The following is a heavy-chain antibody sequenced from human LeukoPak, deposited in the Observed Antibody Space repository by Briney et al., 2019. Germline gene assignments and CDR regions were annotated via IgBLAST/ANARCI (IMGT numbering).Heavy chain of an antibody. D-gene: IGHD6-13*01. CDR3: ARERIALGWFDP. V-gene: IGHV3-30*04. CDR2: ISYDGSNK. CDR1: GFTFSSYA. J-gene: IGHJ5*02. Sequence: PGGSLRLSCAASGFTFSSYAMHWVRQAPGKGLEWVAVISYDGSNKYYADSVKGRFTISRDNSKNTLYLQMNSLRAEDTAVYYCARERIALGWFDPWGQGTLVTVSS.